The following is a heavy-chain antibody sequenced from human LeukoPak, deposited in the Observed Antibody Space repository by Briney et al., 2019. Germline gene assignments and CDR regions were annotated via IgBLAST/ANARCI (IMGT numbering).Heavy chain of an antibody. CDR1: GYSISSGYY. V-gene: IGHV4-38-2*02. CDR3: ARDLIYYYYMDV. Sequence: SETLSLTCTVSGYSISSGYYWGWIRQPPGKGLEWIGSIYHSGSTYYNPSLKSRVTISVDTSKNQFSLKLSSVTAADTAVYYCARDLIYYYYMDVWGKGTTVTVSS. J-gene: IGHJ6*03. D-gene: IGHD3-16*01. CDR2: IYHSGST.